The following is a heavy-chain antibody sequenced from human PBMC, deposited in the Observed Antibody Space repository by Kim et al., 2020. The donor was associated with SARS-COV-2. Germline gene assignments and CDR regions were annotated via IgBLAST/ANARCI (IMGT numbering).Heavy chain of an antibody. V-gene: IGHV1-46*01. CDR3: ARVRDGDYVPFDY. D-gene: IGHD4-17*01. J-gene: IGHJ4*02. Sequence: YAQKFQGGVTITRDTSTSTVYMELSSLRSEDTAVYYCARVRDGDYVPFDYWGQGTLVTVSS.